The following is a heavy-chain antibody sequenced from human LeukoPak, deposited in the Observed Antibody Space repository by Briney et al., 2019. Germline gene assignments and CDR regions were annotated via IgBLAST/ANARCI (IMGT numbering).Heavy chain of an antibody. J-gene: IGHJ5*02. CDR2: IYYSGST. Sequence: SETLSLTCAVYGGSFSGYYWSWIRQPPGKGLEWIGSIYYSGSTYYNPSLKSRVTISVDTSKNQFSLKLSSVTAADTAVYYCARHKKTAILRYFFWFDPWGQGTLVTISS. CDR1: GGSFSGYY. CDR3: ARHKKTAILRYFFWFDP. V-gene: IGHV4-34*01. D-gene: IGHD3-9*01.